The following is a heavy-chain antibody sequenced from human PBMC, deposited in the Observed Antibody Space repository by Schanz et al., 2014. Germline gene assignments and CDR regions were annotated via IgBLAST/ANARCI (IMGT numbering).Heavy chain of an antibody. CDR1: GASISSYS. V-gene: IGHV4-59*08. CDR3: ARLGVGDKAYYYYGTDV. J-gene: IGHJ6*02. D-gene: IGHD1-26*01. CDR2: IFFSGST. Sequence: QLQLQESGPGLVKPSETLSLTCTVSGASISSYSWNWIRQPPGKGLEWIGYIFFSGSTTYNPSFNSGVTISVDRSKNQSAVTLSSVPAADTAVYYCARLGVGDKAYYYYGTDVWGQGTTVLVSS.